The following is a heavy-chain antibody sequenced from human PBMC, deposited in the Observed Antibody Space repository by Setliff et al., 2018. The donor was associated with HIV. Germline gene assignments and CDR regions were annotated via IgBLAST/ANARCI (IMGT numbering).Heavy chain of an antibody. CDR3: ARDYLYYNLYNGSPVYGMDV. CDR1: GFTLSNYK. CDR2: ISIGSGGAI. Sequence: PGGSMRLSCAASGFTLSNYKFNWVRQAPGRGLEWVTSISIGSGGAIDYADSVQGRFTISRDNSKNSLYLQMNSLRVEDTAVYYCARDYLYYNLYNGSPVYGMDVWGQGTTVTVSS. V-gene: IGHV3-48*03. D-gene: IGHD3-3*01. J-gene: IGHJ6*02.